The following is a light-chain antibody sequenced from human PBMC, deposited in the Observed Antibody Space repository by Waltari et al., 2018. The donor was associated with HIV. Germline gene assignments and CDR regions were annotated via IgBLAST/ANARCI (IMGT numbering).Light chain of an antibody. J-gene: IGKJ4*01. CDR2: DAS. V-gene: IGKV3-11*01. Sequence: EIVLTQSPATLSLSPGERATLPCRARQSVSRYLAWYQQKPGQAPRLLIYDASNRATGIPARFSGSGSGTDFTLTISSLEPEDFAVYYCQQRSNWPPALTFGGGTKVEIK. CDR1: QSVSRY. CDR3: QQRSNWPPALT.